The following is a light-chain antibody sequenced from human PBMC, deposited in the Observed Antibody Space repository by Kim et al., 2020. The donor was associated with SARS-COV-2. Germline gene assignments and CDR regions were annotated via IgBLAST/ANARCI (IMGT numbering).Light chain of an antibody. CDR1: NIGRKS. V-gene: IGLV3-21*04. CDR3: QVWDSSSDHYV. CDR2: YDS. Sequence: APGKTARITCWGNNIGRKSMQWYQQEPGQATVLVIYYDSDRPSGVPERFSGSNAGNTATLTISRVEAGDEADYYCQVWDSSSDHYVFGTGTKVTVL. J-gene: IGLJ1*01.